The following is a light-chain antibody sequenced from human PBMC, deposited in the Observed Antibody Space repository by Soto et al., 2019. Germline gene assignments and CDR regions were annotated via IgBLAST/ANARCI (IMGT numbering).Light chain of an antibody. Sequence: QPVLTQPPSASGTPGQRVSISCSGSSTNIGRNSISWYQNLPGTAPKLLIYTNNQRPSGVPARFSGSKSGTSASLAISGLQSEDEADYYCAAWDDSLSGGVFGGGTKVTVL. CDR2: TNN. CDR1: STNIGRNS. CDR3: AAWDDSLSGGV. V-gene: IGLV1-44*01. J-gene: IGLJ3*02.